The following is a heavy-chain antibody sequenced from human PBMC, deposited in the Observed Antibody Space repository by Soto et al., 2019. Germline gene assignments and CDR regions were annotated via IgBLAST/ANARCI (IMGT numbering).Heavy chain of an antibody. CDR1: GYSFTSYW. Sequence: GESLKISCKGSGYSFTSYWIGWVRQMPGKGLEWMGIIYPGDSDTRYSPSFQGQVTISADKSISTAYLQWSSLKASDTAMYYCARAMRDFFDWLLPIDYWGQGTLVTVSS. J-gene: IGHJ4*02. V-gene: IGHV5-51*01. CDR2: IYPGDSDT. D-gene: IGHD3-9*01. CDR3: ARAMRDFFDWLLPIDY.